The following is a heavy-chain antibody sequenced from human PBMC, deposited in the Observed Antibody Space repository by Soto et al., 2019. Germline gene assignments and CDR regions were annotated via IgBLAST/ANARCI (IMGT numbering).Heavy chain of an antibody. CDR2: ISYHGNND. D-gene: IGHD5-12*01. Sequence: QVQLVESGGGVVQPGRSLRLSCAASGFTFISYGMHWVRQAPGKGLEWVAVISYHGNNDYYSDSVKGRFTISRDNSKNTLSLQMNSLRAEDTAVYYCAKDQGDGYNQIGAVDSWGQGTLVTVSS. V-gene: IGHV3-30*18. J-gene: IGHJ4*02. CDR3: AKDQGDGYNQIGAVDS. CDR1: GFTFISYG.